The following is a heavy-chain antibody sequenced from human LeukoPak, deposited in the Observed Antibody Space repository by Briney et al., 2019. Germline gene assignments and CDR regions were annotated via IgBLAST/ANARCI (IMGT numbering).Heavy chain of an antibody. J-gene: IGHJ4*02. Sequence: PGGSLRLSCAASGFTFSSHWMSWVRQAPGKGLEWVAVISYDGSNKYYADSVKGRFTISRDNSKNTLYLQMNSLRAEDTAVYYCAREEAVGAPDYWGQGTLVTVSS. CDR1: GFTFSSHW. CDR2: ISYDGSNK. CDR3: AREEAVGAPDY. D-gene: IGHD1-26*01. V-gene: IGHV3-30*03.